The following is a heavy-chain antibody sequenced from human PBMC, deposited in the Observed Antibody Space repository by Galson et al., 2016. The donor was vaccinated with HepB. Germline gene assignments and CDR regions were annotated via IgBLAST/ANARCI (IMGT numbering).Heavy chain of an antibody. CDR2: ISAYNGNT. J-gene: IGHJ4*02. V-gene: IGHV1-18*01. CDR3: ARVGSSVPAAMEPIDY. CDR1: GYTFPNYG. D-gene: IGHD2-2*01. Sequence: SVKVSCKASGYTFPNYGISWVRQAPGQGLEWMGWISAYNGNTNYAQTLQGRVTMTTDTSTSTAYMEMRSLRAEGTAVYYCARVGSSVPAAMEPIDYWGQGTLVIVSS.